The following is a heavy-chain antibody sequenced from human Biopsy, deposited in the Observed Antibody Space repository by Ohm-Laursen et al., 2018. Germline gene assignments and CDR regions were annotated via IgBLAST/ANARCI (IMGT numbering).Heavy chain of an antibody. V-gene: IGHV4-31*01. D-gene: IGHD3-22*01. J-gene: IGHJ5*02. CDR3: ARGDYFDSNGYFWFDP. Sequence: SQTLSLTCTVSGGSISSGGSYWSWIRQRPGKGLEWIGYIFNSANTYYNPSLKNLITISGDTSKNQFSLKLNSVTAADTAVYYCARGDYFDSNGYFWFDPWGQGTTVTVSS. CDR1: GGSISSGGSY. CDR2: IFNSANT.